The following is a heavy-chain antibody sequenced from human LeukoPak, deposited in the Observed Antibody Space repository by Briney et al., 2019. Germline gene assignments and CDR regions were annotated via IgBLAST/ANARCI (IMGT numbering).Heavy chain of an antibody. D-gene: IGHD2-15*01. CDR3: LSGAGDYYYYMDV. Sequence: GGSLRLSCAASGFTFSSYAMSWVRQAPGKGLEWVSAISGSGGSTYYADSVKGRFTISRDNSKNTLYLQMNSLRAEDTAVYYCLSGAGDYYYYMDVWGKGTTVTVSS. CDR2: ISGSGGST. CDR1: GFTFSSYA. J-gene: IGHJ6*03. V-gene: IGHV3-23*01.